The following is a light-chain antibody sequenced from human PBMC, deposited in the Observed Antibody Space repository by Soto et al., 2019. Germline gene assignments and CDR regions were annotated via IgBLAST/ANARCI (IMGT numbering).Light chain of an antibody. J-gene: IGKJ1*01. CDR1: QSVSSNS. V-gene: IGKV3-20*01. CDR2: GAS. Sequence: EIVLTQSPGTLSLSPGERATLSCRASQSVSSNSLAWYQQKPGQAPRFLIYGASSRAAGIPDRFSGSGSGTDFTLTISRLEPEDFAGYYCHQYANSPRGTFGQGTKVEIK. CDR3: HQYANSPRGT.